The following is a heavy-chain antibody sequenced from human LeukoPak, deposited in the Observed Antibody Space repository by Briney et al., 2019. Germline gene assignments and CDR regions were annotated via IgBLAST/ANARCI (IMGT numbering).Heavy chain of an antibody. J-gene: IGHJ4*02. CDR3: ARVGGWYYFDY. CDR1: GFTFSSYA. CDR2: ISGSGGNK. D-gene: IGHD6-19*01. V-gene: IGHV3-23*01. Sequence: GGSLRLSCAASGFTFSSYAMSWVRQAPGKGLEWVSAISGSGGNKFYADSVRGRFTISRDNSKNTLYLQMNSLRAEDTAVYYCARVGGWYYFDYWGQGTLVTVSS.